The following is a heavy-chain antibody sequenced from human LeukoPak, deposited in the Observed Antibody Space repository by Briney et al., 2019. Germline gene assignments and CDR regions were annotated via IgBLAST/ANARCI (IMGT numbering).Heavy chain of an antibody. CDR2: ISSSGSTI. Sequence: PGGSLRLSCAASGFTFSSYEMNWVRQAPGKGLEWVSYISSSGSTIYCADSVKGRFTISRDNAKNSLYLQMNSLRAEDTAVYYCARIDCSGGSCYSGYFDYWGQGTLVTVSS. J-gene: IGHJ4*02. CDR1: GFTFSSYE. CDR3: ARIDCSGGSCYSGYFDY. D-gene: IGHD2-15*01. V-gene: IGHV3-48*03.